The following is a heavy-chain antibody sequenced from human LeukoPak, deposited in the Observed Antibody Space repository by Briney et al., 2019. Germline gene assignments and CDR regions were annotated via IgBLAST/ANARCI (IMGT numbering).Heavy chain of an antibody. J-gene: IGHJ4*02. CDR3: ARAGKYYDYVWGSYDY. D-gene: IGHD3-16*01. Sequence: ASVKVSCEASGYTFTGYYMHWVRQAPGQGLEWRVWINPNSGRTNYAQKFQGRVTMTGDTSISTAYMELSRLRSDDTAVYYCARAGKYYDYVWGSYDYWGQGTLVTVSS. CDR2: INPNSGRT. V-gene: IGHV1-2*02. CDR1: GYTFTGYY.